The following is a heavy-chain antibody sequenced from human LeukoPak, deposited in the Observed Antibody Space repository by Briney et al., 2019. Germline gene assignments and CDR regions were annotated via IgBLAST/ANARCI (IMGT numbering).Heavy chain of an antibody. CDR3: AKDLTHGGSGSYYYYYGMDV. Sequence: GGSLRLSCAASGFTFSSYAMSWVRQAPGKGLEWVSAISGSGGSTYYADSVKGRFTISRDNSKNTLYLQMNSLRAEDTAVYYCAKDLTHGGSGSYYYYYGMDVWGQGTTVTVSS. V-gene: IGHV3-23*01. CDR1: GFTFSSYA. CDR2: ISGSGGST. D-gene: IGHD3-10*01. J-gene: IGHJ6*02.